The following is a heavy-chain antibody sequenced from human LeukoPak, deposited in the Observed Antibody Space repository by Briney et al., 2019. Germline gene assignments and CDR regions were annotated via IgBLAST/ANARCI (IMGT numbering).Heavy chain of an antibody. CDR1: GGSFSGYY. D-gene: IGHD6-19*01. Sequence: PSETLSLTCAVYGGSFSGYYWSWIRQPPGKGLEWIGEINHSGSTNYNPSLKSRVTISVDTSKNQFSLKPSSVTAADTAVYYCARVTRSSGWYTRGDYWGQGTLVTVSS. CDR3: ARVTRSSGWYTRGDY. CDR2: INHSGST. V-gene: IGHV4-34*01. J-gene: IGHJ4*02.